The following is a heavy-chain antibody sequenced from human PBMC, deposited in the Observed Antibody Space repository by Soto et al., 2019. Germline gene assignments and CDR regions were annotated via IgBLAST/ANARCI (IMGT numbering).Heavy chain of an antibody. CDR1: GFSFTTAGVA. V-gene: IGHV2-5*01. CDR2: IYYNDDR. Sequence: SGPTLVNPTQTLTLTCTFSGFSFTTAGVAVGWIRQTPGGALEWLTLIYYNDDRRFSPSLKTRLTNTGDTSKNQVVLSLTNVDPGDTATYFCAHSDGGYEIIYFDFWGQGIPVTVSS. J-gene: IGHJ4*02. D-gene: IGHD5-12*01. CDR3: AHSDGGYEIIYFDF.